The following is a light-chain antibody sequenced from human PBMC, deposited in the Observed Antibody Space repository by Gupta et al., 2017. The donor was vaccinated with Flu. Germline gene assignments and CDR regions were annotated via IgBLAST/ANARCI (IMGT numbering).Light chain of an antibody. J-gene: IGLJ3*02. CDR1: SGHSTYA. V-gene: IGLV4-69*01. Sequence: QVVLTQSPSASASLGASVKLTCTLSSGHSTYAIAWNQQQPKKGPRYLMNLNSDGSHSKGDGIPDRFSGSSSGAERYLTISSLQSEDEADYYCQTWGTGIGVFGGGTKLTVL. CDR2: LNSDGSH. CDR3: QTWGTGIGV.